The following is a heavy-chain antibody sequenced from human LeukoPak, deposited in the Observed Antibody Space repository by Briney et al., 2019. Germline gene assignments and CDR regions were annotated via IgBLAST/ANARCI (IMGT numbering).Heavy chain of an antibody. Sequence: SETLSLTCTVSGGSISSSSYYWGWIRQPPGKGLEWIGSIYYSGSTYYNPSLKSRVTISVDTSKNQFSLKLSSVTAADTAVYYCARAQRNVDTKYFDYWGQGTLVTVSS. D-gene: IGHD5-18*01. CDR1: GGSISSSSYY. CDR3: ARAQRNVDTKYFDY. J-gene: IGHJ4*02. V-gene: IGHV4-39*07. CDR2: IYYSGST.